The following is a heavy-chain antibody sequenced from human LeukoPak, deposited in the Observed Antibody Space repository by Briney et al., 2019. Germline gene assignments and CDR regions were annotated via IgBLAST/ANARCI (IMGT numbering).Heavy chain of an antibody. V-gene: IGHV3-33*06. CDR1: GFTFSSYG. J-gene: IGHJ5*02. D-gene: IGHD1-20*01. Sequence: GRSLRLSCAASGFTFSSYGMHWVRQAPGKGLEWMAVIWYDGSNKYYADSVKGRFTISRDNSKNTLYLQMNSLRAEDTAVYYCAKDFGVYNWSTRSNWFDPWGQGTLVTVSS. CDR2: IWYDGSNK. CDR3: AKDFGVYNWSTRSNWFDP.